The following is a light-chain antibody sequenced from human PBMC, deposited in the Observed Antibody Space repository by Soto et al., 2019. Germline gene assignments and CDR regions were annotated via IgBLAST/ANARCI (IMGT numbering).Light chain of an antibody. CDR3: QQYGRSPGT. Sequence: EIVFTQSPGTVSLSPGERATLSFMASQSVSSSYLAWYQQKPGQAPRLLIYGASSRATGIPDRFSGSGSGTDFTLTISRLEPEDFAVYYCQQYGRSPGTFGQGTKVDIK. CDR2: GAS. CDR1: QSVSSSY. V-gene: IGKV3-20*01. J-gene: IGKJ1*01.